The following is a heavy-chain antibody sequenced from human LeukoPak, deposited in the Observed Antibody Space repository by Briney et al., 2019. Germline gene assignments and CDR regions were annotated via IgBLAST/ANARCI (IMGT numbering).Heavy chain of an antibody. J-gene: IGHJ4*02. CDR3: AKSLGVRDYYYDSSGYYYFDY. Sequence: GGSVRLSCAASGFTFSSYAMSWVRQAPGKGLEWVSAISGSGSSTYYADSVKGRFTISRDNSKNTLYLQMNSLRAEDTAVYYCAKSLGVRDYYYDSSGYYYFDYWGQGTLVTVSS. D-gene: IGHD3-22*01. CDR2: ISGSGSST. V-gene: IGHV3-23*01. CDR1: GFTFSSYA.